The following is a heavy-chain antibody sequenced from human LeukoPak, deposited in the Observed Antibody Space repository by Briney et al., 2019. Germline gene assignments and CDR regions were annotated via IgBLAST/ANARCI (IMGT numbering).Heavy chain of an antibody. J-gene: IGHJ4*02. D-gene: IGHD2-15*01. CDR2: ISAYNGNT. Sequence: GASVKVSCKASGYTFTSYGISWVRQAPGRGLEWMGWISAYNGNTNYAQKLQGRVTMTTDTSTSTAYMELRSLRSDDTAVYYCARDLGDIVVVVAASYFDYWGQGTLVTVSS. V-gene: IGHV1-18*01. CDR1: GYTFTSYG. CDR3: ARDLGDIVVVVAASYFDY.